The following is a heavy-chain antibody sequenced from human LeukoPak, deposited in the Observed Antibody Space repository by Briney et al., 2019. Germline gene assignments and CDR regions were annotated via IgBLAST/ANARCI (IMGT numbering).Heavy chain of an antibody. V-gene: IGHV3-30*18. CDR1: GFTFSSYG. J-gene: IGHJ4*02. CDR3: AKPYYYGSRSYMDY. Sequence: PGRSLRLSCAASGFTFSSYGMHWVRQAPGKGLEWVAVISYDGSNTYYADSVKGRFTISRDNSKNMLYLQMNSLRAEDTAVYYCAKPYYYGSRSYMDYWGQGTLVTVS. D-gene: IGHD3-10*01. CDR2: ISYDGSNT.